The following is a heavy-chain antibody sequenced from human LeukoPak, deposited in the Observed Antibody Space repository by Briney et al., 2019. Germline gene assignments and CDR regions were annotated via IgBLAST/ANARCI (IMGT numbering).Heavy chain of an antibody. CDR1: GFTVSSNY. J-gene: IGHJ4*02. V-gene: IGHV3-53*01. Sequence: GGSLRLSCAASGFTVSSNYMSWVRQAPGKGLEWVSVIYSGGSTYYADSVKGRLTISRDNSKNTLYLQMNSLRAEDTAVYYCARGSRPTFSSSWYFDYWGQGTLVTVSS. CDR3: ARGSRPTFSSSWYFDY. D-gene: IGHD6-13*01. CDR2: IYSGGST.